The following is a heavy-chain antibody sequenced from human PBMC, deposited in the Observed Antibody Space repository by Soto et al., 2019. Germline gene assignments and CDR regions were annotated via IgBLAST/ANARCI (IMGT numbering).Heavy chain of an antibody. D-gene: IGHD3-22*01. Sequence: ASVKVSCKASGYTFTSYYMHWVRQAPGQGLEWMGIINPSGGSTSYAQKFQGRVTMTRDTSTSTVYMELGSLRSEDTAVYYCAREGYDSSGYYSFDYWGQGPLVTVSS. V-gene: IGHV1-46*01. CDR1: GYTFTSYY. CDR2: INPSGGST. J-gene: IGHJ4*02. CDR3: AREGYDSSGYYSFDY.